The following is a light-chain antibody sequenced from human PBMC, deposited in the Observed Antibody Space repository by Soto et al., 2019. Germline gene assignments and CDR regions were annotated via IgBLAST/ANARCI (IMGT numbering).Light chain of an antibody. Sequence: EIVMTQSPATLSVSPGERATLSCRASQSVSSNLGWYQQKPGQAPRLLIYGASHRATGIPARFSGSGSGTDYTLTLSSLQSEDIAVYYCQQYNNWWPVGEGTKVEIK. V-gene: IGKV3-15*01. CDR3: QQYNNWWP. CDR2: GAS. CDR1: QSVSSN. J-gene: IGKJ1*01.